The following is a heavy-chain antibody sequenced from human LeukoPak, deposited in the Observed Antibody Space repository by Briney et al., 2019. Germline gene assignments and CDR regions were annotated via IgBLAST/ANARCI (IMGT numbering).Heavy chain of an antibody. V-gene: IGHV3-23*01. Sequence: GGSLRLSCAASGVTFSNYAMSWVRQAPGKGLEWVSDISGSGGNTYYADSVKGRFTISRDNSKNTLYLQMNSLRAEDTALYYCAGGRYYYYYDMDVWGKGTTVTVSS. D-gene: IGHD3-16*01. CDR3: AGGRYYYYYDMDV. J-gene: IGHJ6*03. CDR2: ISGSGGNT. CDR1: GVTFSNYA.